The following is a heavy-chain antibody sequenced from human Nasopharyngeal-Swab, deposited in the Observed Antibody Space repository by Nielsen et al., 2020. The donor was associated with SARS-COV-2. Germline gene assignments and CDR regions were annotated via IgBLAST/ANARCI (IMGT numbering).Heavy chain of an antibody. Sequence: GVSLILSCSASGFSLNRYAISWFRPAAAKFLHCVSGIHAPGGTYYGDSVKGRFTISKDNSQNTLYLQMNSLRADDTAIYYCAKDYPELVGSSSIFDYWGQGILVTVSS. D-gene: IGHD3-10*01. CDR2: IHAPGGT. CDR1: GFSLNRYA. J-gene: IGHJ4*02. V-gene: IGHV3-23*01. CDR3: AKDYPELVGSSSIFDY.